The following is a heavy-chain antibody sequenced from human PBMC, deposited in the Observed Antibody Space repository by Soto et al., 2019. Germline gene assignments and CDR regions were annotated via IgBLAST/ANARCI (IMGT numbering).Heavy chain of an antibody. CDR1: GGSIVNYY. Sequence: SETLSLTCTVSGGSIVNYYWSWIRQSPWKGLEWIANIYYNGNTNYNPSLKSRVAIAVDTSKNQFSLKLSSVTAADTAVYYCARGVTMIRGLAHLYFDYWGQGTLVTVS. CDR3: ARGVTMIRGLAHLYFDY. J-gene: IGHJ4*02. V-gene: IGHV4-59*01. D-gene: IGHD3-10*01. CDR2: IYYNGNT.